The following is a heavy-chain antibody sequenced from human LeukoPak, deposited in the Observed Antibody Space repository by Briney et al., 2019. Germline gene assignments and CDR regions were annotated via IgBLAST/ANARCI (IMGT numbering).Heavy chain of an antibody. J-gene: IGHJ4*02. CDR3: ARDRAAFGVVQVGY. Sequence: PGGXLRLSCAASTFTFSRYWVHWVRQAPGKGLVWVSRINSDGTNTYYADSVKGRFTISRGNTKNTLYLQMNSLRTEDTAVYYCARDRAAFGVVQVGYWGQGTLVTVSS. V-gene: IGHV3-74*01. CDR2: INSDGTNT. D-gene: IGHD3-3*01. CDR1: TFTFSRYW.